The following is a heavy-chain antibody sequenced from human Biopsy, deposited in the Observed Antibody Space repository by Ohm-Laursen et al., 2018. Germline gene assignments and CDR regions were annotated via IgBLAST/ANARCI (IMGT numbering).Heavy chain of an antibody. CDR1: GFTFGVHA. Sequence: SLRLSCAASGFTFGVHAMAWVRQAPGQGLEWVSAITGSGAGTYYTDSVKGRFTISRDNSKNTLYLEMNSLRAEDTAIYYCAKARSGSSNSCYNYWGQGTLVIVSS. V-gene: IGHV3-23*01. D-gene: IGHD2-2*02. CDR3: AKARSGSSNSCYNY. J-gene: IGHJ4*02. CDR2: ITGSGAGT.